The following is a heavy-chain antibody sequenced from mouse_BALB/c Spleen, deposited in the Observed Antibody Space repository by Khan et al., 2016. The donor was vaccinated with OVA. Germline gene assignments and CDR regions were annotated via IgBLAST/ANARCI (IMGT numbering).Heavy chain of an antibody. J-gene: IGHJ2*01. CDR1: GYSITSDYA. CDR3: ASSLTITAVVPSYFDF. D-gene: IGHD1-1*01. Sequence: EVQLQESGPGLVKPSQSLSLTCTVTGYSITSDYAWNGIRQFPGNKLEWRGYISYSGRTSYNPYLKSRISITRDTSKNEFFMELNSETNEDTATSSGASSLTITAVVPSYFDFWGQGTTLTVSS. V-gene: IGHV3-2*02. CDR2: ISYSGRT.